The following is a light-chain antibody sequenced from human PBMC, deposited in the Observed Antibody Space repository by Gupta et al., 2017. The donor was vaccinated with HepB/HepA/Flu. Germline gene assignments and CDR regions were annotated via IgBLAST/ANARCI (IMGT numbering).Light chain of an antibody. CDR1: QSVSNNF. CDR2: GAS. V-gene: IGKV3-20*01. CDR3: QQDGGAPRT. J-gene: IGKJ1*01. Sequence: EIVLTQSPGTLSLSPGERATLSCRASQSVSNNFLAWYQQKPGQPPRLLIYGASTRATGIPDRFSGSGSGTDFTLTISRLEPEDFALFYCQQDGGAPRTFGQGTKVEIK.